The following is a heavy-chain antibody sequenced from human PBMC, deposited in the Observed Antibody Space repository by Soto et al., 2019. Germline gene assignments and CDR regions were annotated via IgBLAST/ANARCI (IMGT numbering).Heavy chain of an antibody. CDR2: ISGGVGST. J-gene: IGHJ4*02. CDR3: ARSGSYSWLPY. V-gene: IGHV3-23*01. CDR1: GFTFSGYA. Sequence: GGSLRVSCAASGFTFSGYAMSWLRQAPGKGREWVSSISGGVGSTYYADSVKGRFTISRDNSKNTLSLQMNSLRAEDTAVYYCARSGSYSWLPYWGQGTLVTSPQ. D-gene: IGHD1-26*01.